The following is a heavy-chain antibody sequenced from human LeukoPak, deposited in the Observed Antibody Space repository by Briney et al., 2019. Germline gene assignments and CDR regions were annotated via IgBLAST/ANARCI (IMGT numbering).Heavy chain of an antibody. J-gene: IGHJ6*03. CDR3: ASAPEDYYYYYYMDV. V-gene: IGHV3-23*01. CDR2: ISGSGGST. Sequence: GGSLRLSCAASGFTFDDYAMHWVRQAPGKGLEWVSAISGSGGSTYYADSVKGRFTISRDNSKNTLYLQMNSLRAEDTAVYYCASAPEDYYYYYYMDVWGKGTTVTVSS. CDR1: GFTFDDYA.